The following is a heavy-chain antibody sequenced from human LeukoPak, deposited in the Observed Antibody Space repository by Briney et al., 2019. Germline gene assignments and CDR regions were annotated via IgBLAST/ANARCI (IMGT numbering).Heavy chain of an antibody. CDR2: ISSNGGST. D-gene: IGHD3-16*01. J-gene: IGHJ4*02. CDR3: ARGWGGISTKFDY. Sequence: PGGSLRLSCGDSGFTFSSYAIHWVRQAPGKGLEYLSAISSNGGSTYYANSVKGRFTISRDNSKNTLYLQMGSLRAEDMAVYYCARGWGGISTKFDYWGQGTLVTVSS. V-gene: IGHV3-64*01. CDR1: GFTFSSYA.